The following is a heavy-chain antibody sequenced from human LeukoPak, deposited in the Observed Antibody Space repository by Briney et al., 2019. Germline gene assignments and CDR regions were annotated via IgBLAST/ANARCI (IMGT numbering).Heavy chain of an antibody. CDR1: GFTFSNYW. J-gene: IGHJ4*02. V-gene: IGHV3-74*03. CDR2: INSDGIST. Sequence: PGGSLRLSCAASGFTFSNYWMHWVRQAPGKGLVWVSRINSDGISTTYADSVKGRFTISRDNAKGTLYLQMNSLRGEDTAVYYCARAGAMTTMLQSWGQGTLVTVSS. D-gene: IGHD4-11*01. CDR3: ARAGAMTTMLQS.